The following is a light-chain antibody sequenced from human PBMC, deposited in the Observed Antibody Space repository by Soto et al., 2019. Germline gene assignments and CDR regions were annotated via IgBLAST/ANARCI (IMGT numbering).Light chain of an antibody. Sequence: EIVLTQSPATLSLSAGERATLSCRASQSVSSYLAWYQQKPGQAPRLLIYDASNRATGIPARFSGSGSGTDFTLTISSLEPEDLAVYFCQQRINWPLTFGGGTKVEIK. J-gene: IGKJ4*01. CDR3: QQRINWPLT. CDR1: QSVSSY. CDR2: DAS. V-gene: IGKV3-11*01.